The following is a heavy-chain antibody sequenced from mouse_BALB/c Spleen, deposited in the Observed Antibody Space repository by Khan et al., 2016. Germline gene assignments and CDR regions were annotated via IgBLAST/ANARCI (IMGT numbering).Heavy chain of an antibody. Sequence: QLEESGPGLVKPSQSLSLTCTVTGYSITSGYGWNGIRQFPGNKLEWMGYISYSGSTNYNPSLKSRISITRDTSKNQYFLQLNSVTTDNTATYYCARTARIKYWGQGTTLTVSS. J-gene: IGHJ2*01. CDR1: GYSITSGYG. CDR2: ISYSGST. CDR3: ARTARIKY. V-gene: IGHV3-2*02. D-gene: IGHD1-2*01.